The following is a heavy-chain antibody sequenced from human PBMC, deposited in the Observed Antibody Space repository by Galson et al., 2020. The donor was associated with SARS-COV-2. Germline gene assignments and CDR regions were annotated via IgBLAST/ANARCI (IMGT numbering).Heavy chain of an antibody. CDR3: ATGDVWFES. CDR2: ISMSGITI. CDR1: GLTFSNTE. J-gene: IGHJ5*01. Sequence: GGTLRLSCAASGLTFSNTEMNWVRQAPGKGLEWLSYISMSGITIYYADSVKGRLTISRDNAENSLYLQMNSLRAGDTGMYYCATGDVWFESWGQGTLVTVSS. V-gene: IGHV3-48*03. D-gene: IGHD7-27*01.